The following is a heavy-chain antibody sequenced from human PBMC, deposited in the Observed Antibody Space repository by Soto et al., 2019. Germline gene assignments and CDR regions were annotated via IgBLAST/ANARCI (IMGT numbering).Heavy chain of an antibody. J-gene: IGHJ4*02. D-gene: IGHD3-3*01. CDR3: ARDFAYFDS. CDR2: VYHTGRT. CDR1: GGSFKSGSYS. Sequence: SETLSLTCTVSGGSFKSGSYSWSWIRQPPGKGLEWIGYVYHTGRTSYNPSLKSRVSISMDTSKNQFSLNLDSVTAADTAVYFCARDFAYFDSWGRGTLVTVSS. V-gene: IGHV4-61*01.